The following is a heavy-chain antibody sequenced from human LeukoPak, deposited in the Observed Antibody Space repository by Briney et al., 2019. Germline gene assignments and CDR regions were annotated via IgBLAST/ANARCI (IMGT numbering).Heavy chain of an antibody. Sequence: KTGGSLRLSCTASGFTFGDYTMSWFRQAPGKGLEWVGFIRSKAYGGTTEYAASVKGRFTISRDDSKSIAYLQMNSLKTEDTAVYYCTRDVDTGMALGFDYWGQGTLVTVSS. CDR1: GFTFGDYT. CDR2: IRSKAYGGTT. CDR3: TRDVDTGMALGFDY. V-gene: IGHV3-49*05. D-gene: IGHD5-18*01. J-gene: IGHJ4*02.